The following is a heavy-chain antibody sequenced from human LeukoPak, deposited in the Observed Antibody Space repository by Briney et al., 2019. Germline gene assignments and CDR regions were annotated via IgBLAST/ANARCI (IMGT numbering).Heavy chain of an antibody. Sequence: RTEGSLRLSCAASGFTFDDYGMSWVRQAPGKGLEWVSGINWNGGSTGYADSVKGRFTISRDNAKNSLYLQMNSLRAEDTALHYCARSADILTGYCDYWGQGTLVTVSS. V-gene: IGHV3-20*04. J-gene: IGHJ4*02. CDR2: INWNGGST. D-gene: IGHD3-9*01. CDR1: GFTFDDYG. CDR3: ARSADILTGYCDY.